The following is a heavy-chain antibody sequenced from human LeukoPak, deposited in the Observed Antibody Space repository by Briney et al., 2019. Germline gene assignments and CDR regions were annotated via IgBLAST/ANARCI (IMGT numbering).Heavy chain of an antibody. J-gene: IGHJ4*02. Sequence: GGSLRLSCAASGFTFRNYCLGWVRQAPGKGLEWVANIIQDGSQKYHVDSVKGRLSISRDNAKNSLYLQMNSLGAEDTAMYYCASYDSSGHRLGYWGQGTLVTVSS. V-gene: IGHV3-7*03. CDR3: ASYDSSGHRLGY. D-gene: IGHD3-22*01. CDR1: GFTFRNYC. CDR2: IIQDGSQK.